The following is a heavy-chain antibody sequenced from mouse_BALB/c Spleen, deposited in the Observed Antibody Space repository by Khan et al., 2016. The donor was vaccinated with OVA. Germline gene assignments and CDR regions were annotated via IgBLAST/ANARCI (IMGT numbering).Heavy chain of an antibody. D-gene: IGHD2-14*01. Sequence: QVQLKQSGPGLVQPSQSLSITCTVSGFSLTTYGVHWVRQSPGKGLEWLGLIWSGGNTDYNAAFISRLSIIKDNSKGQLFFQMNSLQADDTAMYYCARNSYMYDFTYWGQGTLVTVSA. V-gene: IGHV2-2*01. CDR2: IWSGGNT. J-gene: IGHJ3*01. CDR3: ARNSYMYDFTY. CDR1: GFSLTTYG.